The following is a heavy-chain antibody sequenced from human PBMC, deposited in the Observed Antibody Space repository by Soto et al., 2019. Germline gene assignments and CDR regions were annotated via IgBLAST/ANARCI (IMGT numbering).Heavy chain of an antibody. CDR2: IYYSGST. V-gene: IGHV4-39*07. D-gene: IGHD4-17*01. Sequence: SETLSLTCTVSGGSISSSSYYWGWIRQPPGKGLEWIGSIYYSGSTYYNPSLKGRVTISVDTSKNQFSLKLSSVTAADTAVYYCARARDYPGDYYYYYKDVWGKGTTVTVSS. CDR1: GGSISSSSYY. J-gene: IGHJ6*03. CDR3: ARARDYPGDYYYYYKDV.